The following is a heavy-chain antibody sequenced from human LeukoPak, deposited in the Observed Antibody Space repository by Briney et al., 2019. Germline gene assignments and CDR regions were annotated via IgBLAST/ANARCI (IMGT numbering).Heavy chain of an antibody. CDR2: IYYSGST. Sequence: SETLSLTCTVSGGSTSSYYWSWIRQPPGKGLEWIGYIYYSGSTNYNPSLKSRVTISVDTSKNQFSLKLSSVTAADTAVYYCARERGRGMDVWGQGTTVTVSS. CDR1: GGSTSSYY. J-gene: IGHJ6*02. CDR3: ARERGRGMDV. V-gene: IGHV4-59*01.